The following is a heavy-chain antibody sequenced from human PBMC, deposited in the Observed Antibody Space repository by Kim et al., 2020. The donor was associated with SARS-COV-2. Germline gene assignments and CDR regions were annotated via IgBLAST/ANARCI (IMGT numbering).Heavy chain of an antibody. D-gene: IGHD3-3*01. CDR2: ISAYNGNT. J-gene: IGHJ4*02. CDR1: GYTFTSYG. Sequence: ASVKVSCKASGYTFTSYGISWVRQAPGQGLEWMGWISAYNGNTNYAQKLQGRVTMTTDTSTSTAYMELRSLRSDDTAVYYCARGQTYYDFWSGYQPYGLGDYWGQGTLVTVSS. V-gene: IGHV1-18*01. CDR3: ARGQTYYDFWSGYQPYGLGDY.